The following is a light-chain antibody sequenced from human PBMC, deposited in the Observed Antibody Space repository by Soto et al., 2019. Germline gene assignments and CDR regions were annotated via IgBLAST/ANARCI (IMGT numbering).Light chain of an antibody. Sequence: DIQMTQSPCPLSASVGDRVTITFRARQTISSWLACYQQKPGKAPNLLIYDASTLQRGVPSRFSGTGSGTEFTLTIDRLQPDDFATSYCQQYHTSSITFGQGTRLEIK. V-gene: IGKV1-5*01. J-gene: IGKJ5*01. CDR2: DAS. CDR1: QTISSW. CDR3: QQYHTSSIT.